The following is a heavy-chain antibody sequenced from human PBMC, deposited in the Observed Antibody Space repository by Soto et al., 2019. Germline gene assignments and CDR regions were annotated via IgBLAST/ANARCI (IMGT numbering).Heavy chain of an antibody. CDR2: ISRSTTYI. J-gene: IGHJ5*02. Sequence: PGGSLRLSCVASGFTLGSYNMNWVRQAPGKGLEWVSTISRSTTYIYYADSVKGRFTISRDNARNSLYLHIDRLRPEDTGLYYCARDGWVGFDPWGQGTPVTVSS. D-gene: IGHD1-26*01. CDR3: ARDGWVGFDP. V-gene: IGHV3-21*01. CDR1: GFTLGSYN.